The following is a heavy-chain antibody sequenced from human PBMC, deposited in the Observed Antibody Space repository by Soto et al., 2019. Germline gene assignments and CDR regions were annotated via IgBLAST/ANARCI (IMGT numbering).Heavy chain of an antibody. D-gene: IGHD3-22*01. J-gene: IGHJ4*02. CDR3: ARNDGDDSTKF. CDR1: GYTFTAYG. CDR2: IATHDGSS. Sequence: ASVKISCKASGYTFTAYGLNWVRRAQGRGLEWMGRIATHDGSSVSAQRLQGRLTLTRDSFTRTAYMELGGLTSDDTGLYYCARNDGDDSTKFWGKGTLVTVSS. V-gene: IGHV1-18*04.